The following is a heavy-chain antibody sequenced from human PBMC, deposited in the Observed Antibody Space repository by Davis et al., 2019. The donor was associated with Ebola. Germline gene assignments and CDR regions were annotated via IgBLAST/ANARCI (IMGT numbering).Heavy chain of an antibody. CDR1: GFRFADYW. J-gene: IGHJ4*02. CDR3: ARDVGRGGDCDY. V-gene: IGHV3-7*01. CDR2: IQRDGSEK. Sequence: GESLKISCAASGFRFADYWMNWVRQAPGKGLEWVAKIQRDGSEKYYVDSVKGRFTISRDNGQNLLYLQMDSLRDEDTGVYYCARDVGRGGDCDYWGQGALVTVSS. D-gene: IGHD2-21*01.